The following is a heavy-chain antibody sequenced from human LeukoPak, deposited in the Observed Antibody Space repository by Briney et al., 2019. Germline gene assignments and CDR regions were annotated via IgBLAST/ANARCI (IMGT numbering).Heavy chain of an antibody. CDR1: GFTFSSYG. J-gene: IGHJ3*02. CDR2: ISYDGSNK. CDR3: ARDGKRDAFGI. V-gene: IGHV3-30*03. Sequence: GGSLRLSCAASGFTFSSYGMHWVRQTPGKGLEWVAVISYDGSNKYYADSVKGRFTISRDNSKNTLYLQMNSLRAEDTAVYYCARDGKRDAFGIWGQGTMVTVSS.